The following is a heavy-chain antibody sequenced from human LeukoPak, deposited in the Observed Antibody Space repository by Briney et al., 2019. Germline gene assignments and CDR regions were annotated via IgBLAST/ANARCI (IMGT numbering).Heavy chain of an antibody. J-gene: IGHJ4*02. CDR3: ARFEYSSGWYDRTHFDY. Sequence: SETLSLTCAVYGGSFSGYYWSWIRQPPGKGLEWIGEINHSGSTNYNPSLKSRVTISVDTSKNQFSLKLSSVTAADTAVYYCARFEYSSGWYDRTHFDYWGQGTLVTVSS. D-gene: IGHD6-19*01. CDR2: INHSGST. V-gene: IGHV4-34*01. CDR1: GGSFSGYY.